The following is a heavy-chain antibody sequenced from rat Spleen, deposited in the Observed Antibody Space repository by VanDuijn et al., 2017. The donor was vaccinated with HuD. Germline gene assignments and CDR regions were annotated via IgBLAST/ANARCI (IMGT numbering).Heavy chain of an antibody. CDR2: ISSGGGNT. V-gene: IGHV5S13*01. CDR3: AKDIGTH. J-gene: IGHJ2*01. Sequence: EVQLVESGGGLVQPGRSLKLSCAASGFTFSNYDMAWVRQAPAKGLEWIASISSGGGNTYYRDSVKGRFTISRDNAKNTLYLQMDSLRSEDTATYYCAKDIGTHWGQGVMVTVSS. CDR1: GFTFSNYD. D-gene: IGHD1-5*01.